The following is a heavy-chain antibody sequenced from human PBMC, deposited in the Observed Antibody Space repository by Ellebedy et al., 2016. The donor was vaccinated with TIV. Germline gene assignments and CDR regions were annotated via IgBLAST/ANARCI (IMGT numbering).Heavy chain of an antibody. D-gene: IGHD5-18*01. CDR1: GFSVSTNY. CDR3: AKDRTPGDGYWVFDF. Sequence: GESLKISCAASGFSVSTNYMNWVRRAPGKGLEWVSVIYSGGDGGDTYYADSVKGRFTISRDNSKNTLYLQMNSLRAEDTAVYYCAKDRTPGDGYWVFDFWGQGTLVTVST. J-gene: IGHJ4*02. V-gene: IGHV3-53*01. CDR2: IYSGGDGGDT.